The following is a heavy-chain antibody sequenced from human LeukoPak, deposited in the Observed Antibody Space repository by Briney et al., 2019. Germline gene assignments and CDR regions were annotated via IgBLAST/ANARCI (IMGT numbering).Heavy chain of an antibody. J-gene: IGHJ4*02. D-gene: IGHD4-23*01. Sequence: GGSLRLSCATSGFTFSGYSMNWVRQAPGKGLEWISYISSSSINIHYGDSVKGRFTISRDNAENSLYLQMNSLRAEDTAVYYCARETVAKDWGQGTLVTVSS. V-gene: IGHV3-48*01. CDR3: ARETVAKD. CDR1: GFTFSGYS. CDR2: ISSSSINI.